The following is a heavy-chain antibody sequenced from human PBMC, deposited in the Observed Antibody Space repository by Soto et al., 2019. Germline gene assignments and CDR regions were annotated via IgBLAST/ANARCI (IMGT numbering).Heavy chain of an antibody. V-gene: IGHV3-53*01. D-gene: IGHD3-22*01. J-gene: IGHJ4*02. Sequence: EVQLVESGGGLIQPGGSLRVSCAASGFTVSRSYMSWVRQAPGKGLEWVSVIYSGGSTNYADSVKGRFTISRDNSKNTLYLPLNRLRVEDTAVYYCARDTYYYDSSGQPYWGQGTLVTVSS. CDR3: ARDTYYYDSSGQPY. CDR1: GFTVSRSY. CDR2: IYSGGST.